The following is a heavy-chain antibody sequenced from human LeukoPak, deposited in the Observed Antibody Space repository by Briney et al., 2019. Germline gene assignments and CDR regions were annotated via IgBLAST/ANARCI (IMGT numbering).Heavy chain of an antibody. J-gene: IGHJ4*02. Sequence: SETLSLTCSVSGGSISGYYWSWIRQPPGKGLEWIGEINHSGSTNYNPSLKSRVTISVDTSKNQFSLKRSSVTAADTAVYYCARVSGMGYSSGWYLYWGQGTLVTVSS. V-gene: IGHV4-34*01. CDR1: GGSISGYY. CDR3: ARVSGMGYSSGWYLY. CDR2: INHSGST. D-gene: IGHD6-19*01.